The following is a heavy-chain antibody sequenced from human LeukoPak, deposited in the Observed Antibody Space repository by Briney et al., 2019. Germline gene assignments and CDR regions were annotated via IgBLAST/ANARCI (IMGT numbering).Heavy chain of an antibody. Sequence: SVKVSCKASGGTFSSYAFSWVRQAPGQGLEWMGGIIPIFGTANYAQKFQGRVTITADESTSTAYMELSSLRSEDTAVYYCARGGITIFGVLLYWFDPWGQGTLVTVSS. CDR2: IIPIFGTA. V-gene: IGHV1-69*13. CDR3: ARGGITIFGVLLYWFDP. CDR1: GGTFSSYA. D-gene: IGHD3-3*01. J-gene: IGHJ5*02.